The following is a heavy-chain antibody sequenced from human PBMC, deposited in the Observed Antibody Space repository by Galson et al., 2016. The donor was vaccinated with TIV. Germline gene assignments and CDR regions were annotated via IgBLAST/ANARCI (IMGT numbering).Heavy chain of an antibody. V-gene: IGHV1-3*01. CDR3: ARPPYCGGDCYKYDS. D-gene: IGHD2-21*01. CDR1: GYTFTHHP. Sequence: SVKVSCKASGYTFTHHPIHWVRQAPGQRLEWMGWINAGNGNTKYSQKFQGRVTITRDTSATTVYMDLSSLTSEDTAVYYRARPPYCGGDCYKYDSWGQGTLVTVSS. CDR2: INAGNGNT. J-gene: IGHJ4*02.